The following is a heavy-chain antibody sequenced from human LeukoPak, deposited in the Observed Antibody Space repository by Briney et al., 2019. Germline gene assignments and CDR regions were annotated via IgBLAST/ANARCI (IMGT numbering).Heavy chain of an antibody. CDR2: ISYDGSNK. D-gene: IGHD5-18*01. CDR3: ARVRFGYIHGPIDY. CDR1: GFTFSNYA. Sequence: PGGSLRLSCAASGFTFSNYAMHWVRQAPGKGLEWVAVISYDGSNKYYADSVKGRFTISRDNPKNTLYLQMNSLRAEDTAVYSCARVRFGYIHGPIDYWGQGTLVTVSS. J-gene: IGHJ4*02. V-gene: IGHV3-30-3*01.